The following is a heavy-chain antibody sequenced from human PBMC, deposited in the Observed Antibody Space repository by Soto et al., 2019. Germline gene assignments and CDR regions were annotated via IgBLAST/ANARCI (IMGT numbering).Heavy chain of an antibody. Sequence: GGSLRLSCAASGFTFSSYGMHWVRQAPGKGLEWVAVIWYDGSNKYYADSVKGRFTISRDNSKNTLYLQMNSLRAEDTAVYYCARGVLRYFDWQSGFDYWGQGTLVTVSS. CDR2: IWYDGSNK. CDR3: ARGVLRYFDWQSGFDY. J-gene: IGHJ4*02. D-gene: IGHD3-9*01. CDR1: GFTFSSYG. V-gene: IGHV3-33*01.